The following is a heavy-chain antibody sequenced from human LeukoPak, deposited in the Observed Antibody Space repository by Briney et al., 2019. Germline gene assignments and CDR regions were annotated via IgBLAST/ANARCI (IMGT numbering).Heavy chain of an antibody. D-gene: IGHD3-22*01. J-gene: IGHJ3*02. V-gene: IGHV1-46*04. CDR1: GYTFTNHF. CDR2: INPTEGGT. Sequence: ASVKVSCKASGYTFTNHFLHWVRQAPGQGLEWIAVINPTEGGTSYAQNLQGRVTVTTDASTNIVYINLSSLKSDDTAMYYCVRGPLLGHDSSGPGFDISGQGTLVTVSS. CDR3: VRGPLLGHDSSGPGFDI.